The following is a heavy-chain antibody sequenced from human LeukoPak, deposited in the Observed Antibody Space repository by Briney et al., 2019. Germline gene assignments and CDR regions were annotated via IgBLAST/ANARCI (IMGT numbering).Heavy chain of an antibody. J-gene: IGHJ6*02. Sequence: GGSLRLSCAASGFTFSSYAMHWVRQAPGKGLEWVAVISYDGSNKYYAGSVKGRFTISRDNSKNTLYLQMNSLRAEDTAVYYCARDKTGSGSSSFYYYYYGMDVWGQGTTVTVSS. CDR2: ISYDGSNK. V-gene: IGHV3-30-3*01. D-gene: IGHD1-26*01. CDR1: GFTFSSYA. CDR3: ARDKTGSGSSSFYYYYYGMDV.